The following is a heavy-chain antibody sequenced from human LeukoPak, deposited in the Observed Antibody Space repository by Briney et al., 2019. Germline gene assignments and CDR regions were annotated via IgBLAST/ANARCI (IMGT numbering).Heavy chain of an antibody. J-gene: IGHJ4*02. CDR2: ISAYNGNT. Sequence: ASVKVSCQASGYTFTSYGISWVRQAPGQGLEWMGWISAYNGNTNYAQKLQGRVTMTTDTSTSTAYMELRSLRSDDTAVYYCARGLVTTVTKSPYYFDYWGQGTLVTVSS. CDR3: ARGLVTTVTKSPYYFDY. V-gene: IGHV1-18*01. D-gene: IGHD4-17*01. CDR1: GYTFTSYG.